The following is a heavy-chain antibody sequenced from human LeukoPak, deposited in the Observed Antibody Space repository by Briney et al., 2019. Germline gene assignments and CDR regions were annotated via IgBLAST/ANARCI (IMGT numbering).Heavy chain of an antibody. V-gene: IGHV3-30*04. D-gene: IGHD3-10*01. CDR2: IPYDGSNK. CDR3: ARDYQRLLWFGDDISYYGMDV. J-gene: IGHJ6*02. CDR1: GFTFSSYA. Sequence: GGSLRLSCAASGFTFSSYAMHWVRQAPGKGLEWVAVIPYDGSNKYYADSVKGRFTISRDNSKNTLYLQMNSLRAEDTAVYYCARDYQRLLWFGDDISYYGMDVWGQGTTVTVSS.